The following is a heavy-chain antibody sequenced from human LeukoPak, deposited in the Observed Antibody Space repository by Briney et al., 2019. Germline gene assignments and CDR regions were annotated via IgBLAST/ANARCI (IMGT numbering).Heavy chain of an antibody. V-gene: IGHV4-59*01. J-gene: IGHJ3*01. CDR3: AGEAGGRKAFKF. D-gene: IGHD3-16*01. CDR1: GGSISSYY. Sequence: PSETLSLTCTVSGGSISSYYWSWTRQPPGKGLEWIGYIYYSGSTNYNPSLKSRVTISVDTSKNQFSLKLSSVTAADTAVYYCAGEAGGRKAFKFGGKGQRVTV. CDR2: IYYSGST.